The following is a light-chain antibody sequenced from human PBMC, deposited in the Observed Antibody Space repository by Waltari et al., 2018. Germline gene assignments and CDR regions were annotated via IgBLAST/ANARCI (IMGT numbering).Light chain of an antibody. CDR3: SSYAGSNNKV. CDR2: EVS. Sequence: QSALTQPPSASGPPGQSVTIPRTGTSSDVGCSNLVSWYQKPPGQAPKLMIYEVSKRPSGVPDRFSGSKSGNTASLTVSGLQAEDEADYYCSSYAGSNNKVFGTGTKVTVL. V-gene: IGLV2-8*01. J-gene: IGLJ1*01. CDR1: SSDVGCSNL.